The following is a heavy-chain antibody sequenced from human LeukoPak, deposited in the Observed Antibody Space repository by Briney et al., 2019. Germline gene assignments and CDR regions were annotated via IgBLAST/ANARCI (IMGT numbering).Heavy chain of an antibody. V-gene: IGHV3-23*01. CDR1: EFTFRSYS. Sequence: PGGSLRLSCAGSEFTFRSYSMHWVRQAPGKGLEWVSAISGSGGSTYYADSVKGRFTISRDNSKNTLYLQMNSLRAEDTAVYYCAKVFSGSGWEPYYYYYMDVWGKGTTVTVSS. J-gene: IGHJ6*03. CDR3: AKVFSGSGWEPYYYYYMDV. CDR2: ISGSGGST. D-gene: IGHD6-19*01.